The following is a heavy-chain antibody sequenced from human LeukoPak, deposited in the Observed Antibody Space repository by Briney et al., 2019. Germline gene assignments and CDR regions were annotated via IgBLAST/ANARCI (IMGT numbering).Heavy chain of an antibody. Sequence: GGSLRLSCTASGFKFGDHAMHWVRQAPGKGLEWVPGISGNSGSLGYADSVKGRFTISRDNAKNSVYLQMNSLRIEDTALYYCAQVDHTGGHRDYWGQGTLVTVSS. CDR2: ISGNSGSL. CDR1: GFKFGDHA. V-gene: IGHV3-9*01. D-gene: IGHD2-8*02. CDR3: AQVDHTGGHRDY. J-gene: IGHJ4*02.